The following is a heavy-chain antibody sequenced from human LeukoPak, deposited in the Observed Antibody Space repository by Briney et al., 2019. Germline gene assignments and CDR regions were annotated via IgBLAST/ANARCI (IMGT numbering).Heavy chain of an antibody. CDR3: ARLCRGATCSGTFDI. D-gene: IGHD2-2*01. CDR2: IYYSGAT. J-gene: IGHJ3*02. Sequence: PSETLSLTCTVSGDSISGYYWDWIRQPPGKRLEWIGYIYYSGATNYSPSLKSRVTISVDTSKNQFSLKVNSVTAADTAIYYCARLCRGATCSGTFDIWGQGTMVTVSS. CDR1: GDSISGYY. V-gene: IGHV4-59*01.